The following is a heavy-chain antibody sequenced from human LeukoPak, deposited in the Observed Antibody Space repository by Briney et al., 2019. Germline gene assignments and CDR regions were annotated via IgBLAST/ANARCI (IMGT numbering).Heavy chain of an antibody. Sequence: SETLSLTCTVSGGSISSYYWSWIRQPAGKGLEWIGRIYTSGSTNYNPSLKSRVTMSVDTSKNQFSLKLSSVTAADTAVYYCARDHTWGYSSSWNWFDPWGQGNLVTVSS. CDR3: ARDHTWGYSSSWNWFDP. D-gene: IGHD6-6*01. CDR2: IYTSGST. CDR1: GGSISSYY. V-gene: IGHV4-4*07. J-gene: IGHJ5*02.